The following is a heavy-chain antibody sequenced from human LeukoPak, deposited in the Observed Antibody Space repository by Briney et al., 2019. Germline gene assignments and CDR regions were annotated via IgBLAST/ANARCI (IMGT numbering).Heavy chain of an antibody. D-gene: IGHD6-13*01. J-gene: IGHJ6*03. CDR1: GGSFSGYY. Sequence: SETLSLTCAVYGGSFSGYYWSWIRQPPGKGLEWIGEINHSGSTNYNPSLKSRVTTSVDTSKNQFSLKLSSVTAADTAVYYCARVVGSSWTYYYYYYMDVWGKGTTVTVSS. CDR2: INHSGST. V-gene: IGHV4-34*01. CDR3: ARVVGSSWTYYYYYYMDV.